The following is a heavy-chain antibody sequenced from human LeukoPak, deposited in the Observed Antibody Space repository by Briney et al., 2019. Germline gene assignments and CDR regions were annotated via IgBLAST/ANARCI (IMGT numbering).Heavy chain of an antibody. Sequence: GGSLRLSCAASGFTFDDYAMHWVRQAPGKGLEWVSGISWNSGSIGYADPVKGRFTISRDNAKNPLYLQMNSLRAEDTALYYCAKSRAGYSSSWYDYWGQGTLVTVSS. CDR3: AKSRAGYSSSWYDY. V-gene: IGHV3-9*01. CDR1: GFTFDDYA. J-gene: IGHJ4*02. D-gene: IGHD6-13*01. CDR2: ISWNSGSI.